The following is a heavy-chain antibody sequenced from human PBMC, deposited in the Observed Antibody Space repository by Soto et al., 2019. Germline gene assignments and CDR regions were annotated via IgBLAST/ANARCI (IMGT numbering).Heavy chain of an antibody. V-gene: IGHV3-33*08. CDR1: GFTFSSYV. Sequence: GGSLRLSCAASGFTFSSYVMSWVRQAPGKGLEWVSAICGDGSNKYYADSVKGRFTISRDNSKNQFSLQLNSVTPEDTAVYYCARALELRSYYYYGMDVWGQGTTVTVSS. CDR3: ARALELRSYYYYGMDV. J-gene: IGHJ6*02. D-gene: IGHD1-7*01. CDR2: ICGDGSNK.